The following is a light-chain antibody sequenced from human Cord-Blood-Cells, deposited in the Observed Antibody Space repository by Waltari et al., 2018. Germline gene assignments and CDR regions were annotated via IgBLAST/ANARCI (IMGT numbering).Light chain of an antibody. CDR2: AAS. CDR3: QKYNSALT. CDR1: QGISNY. Sequence: DIQMTQSPSSLSASVGDRVTITCRESQGISNYLAWYQQKPGKVPKLLIYAASTLQSGVPSRFSGSGSGTDFTLTISSLQSEDVATYYCQKYNSALTFGGGTKVEIK. V-gene: IGKV1-27*01. J-gene: IGKJ4*01.